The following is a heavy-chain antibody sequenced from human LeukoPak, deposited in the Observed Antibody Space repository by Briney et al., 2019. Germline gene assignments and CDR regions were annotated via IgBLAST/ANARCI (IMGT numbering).Heavy chain of an antibody. J-gene: IGHJ1*01. CDR2: IYYSGST. V-gene: IGHV4-59*08. Sequence: PSETLSLTCTVSGASISSSYWSWIRQPPGKGLEWIGYIYYSGSTNYNPSLKSRVTISVDTSKNQFSLKLSAVTAADTAVYYCARHANRGYDTSGYYNFQHWGQGTLVTVSS. CDR1: GASISSSY. CDR3: ARHANRGYDTSGYYNFQH. D-gene: IGHD3-22*01.